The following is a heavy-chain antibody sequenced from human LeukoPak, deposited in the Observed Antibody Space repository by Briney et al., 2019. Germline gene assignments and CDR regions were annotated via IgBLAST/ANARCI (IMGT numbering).Heavy chain of an antibody. D-gene: IGHD6-19*01. Sequence: GGSLRLSCAASGFTFSSYAMSWVRQAPGKGLGWVSAISGSGGSTYYADSVKGRFTISRDNSKNTLYLQMNSLRAEDTAVYYCAKGFNGRAVAGTVDYWGQGTLVTVSS. CDR2: ISGSGGST. CDR3: AKGFNGRAVAGTVDY. J-gene: IGHJ4*02. V-gene: IGHV3-23*01. CDR1: GFTFSSYA.